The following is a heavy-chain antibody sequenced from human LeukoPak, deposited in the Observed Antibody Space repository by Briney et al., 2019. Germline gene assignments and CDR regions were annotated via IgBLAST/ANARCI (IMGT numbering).Heavy chain of an antibody. J-gene: IGHJ4*02. V-gene: IGHV3-9*01. D-gene: IGHD3-10*01. CDR2: ISWNSGSI. Sequence: GGSLRLSCAASGFTFSSYAMSWVRQAPGKGLEWVSGISWNSGSIGYADSVKGRFTISRDNANNSLYLQMNSLRAEDTALYYCAKDSSSGLDTYYFDYWGQGTLVTVSS. CDR3: AKDSSSGLDTYYFDY. CDR1: GFTFSSYA.